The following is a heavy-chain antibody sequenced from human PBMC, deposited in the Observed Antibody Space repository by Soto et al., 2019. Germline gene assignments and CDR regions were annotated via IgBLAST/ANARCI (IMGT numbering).Heavy chain of an antibody. CDR1: GGSISSGGYY. CDR3: ARSISP. Sequence: QVHRQESGPGLVKPSQTLSLTCTVSGGSISSGGYYWSWIRQHPGKGLEWNGYIYYSGSTYYNPSLKSRVNISIDTSKNPFSLKLSSVTAAEKSGYYCARSISPWGQGTLVTVSS. D-gene: IGHD3-3*01. J-gene: IGHJ5*02. CDR2: IYYSGST. V-gene: IGHV4-31*03.